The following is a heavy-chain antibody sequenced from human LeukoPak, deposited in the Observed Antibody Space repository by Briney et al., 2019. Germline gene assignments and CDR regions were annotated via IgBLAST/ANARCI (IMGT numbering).Heavy chain of an antibody. CDR1: GFTFDDYA. CDR3: ARDGDKEISLLWFGELDY. CDR2: ISWNSGSI. V-gene: IGHV3-9*01. Sequence: PGGSLRLSCAASGFTFDDYAMHWVRQAPGKGLEWVSGISWNSGSIGYADSVKGRFTISRDNAKNSLYLQMNSLRAEDTAVYYCARDGDKEISLLWFGELDYWGQGTLVTVSS. J-gene: IGHJ4*02. D-gene: IGHD3-10*01.